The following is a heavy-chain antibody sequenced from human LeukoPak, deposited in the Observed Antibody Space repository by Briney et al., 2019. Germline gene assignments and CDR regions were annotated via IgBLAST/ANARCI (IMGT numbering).Heavy chain of an antibody. CDR2: IYYSGST. V-gene: IGHV4-61*01. D-gene: IGHD2-15*01. J-gene: IGHJ6*03. CDR1: GYSISSGYY. CDR3: ARGGSSSETFYYYYYMDV. Sequence: PSETLSLTCTVSGYSISSGYYWGWIRQPPGKGLEWIGYIYYSGSTNYNPSLKSRVTISVDTSKNQFSLKLSSVTAADTAVYYCARGGSSSETFYYYYYMDVWGKGTTVTVSS.